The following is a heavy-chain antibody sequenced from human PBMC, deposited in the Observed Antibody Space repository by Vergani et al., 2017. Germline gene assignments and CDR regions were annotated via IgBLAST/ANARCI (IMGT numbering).Heavy chain of an antibody. CDR1: GYSISPGYY. CDR2: IYHSGST. D-gene: IGHD3-10*01. CDR3: ARHLNGASGSYRDCDS. Sequence: QVQLQESGPGLVKPSETLSLTCAVSGYSISPGYYWGWIRQPPGKGLRWIGSIYHSGSTSYNPSLKSRVTISVDTSRNQFSLKLTSVTAADTAVYYCARHLNGASGSYRDCDSWGQGTLVTVAS. J-gene: IGHJ4*02. V-gene: IGHV4-38-2*01.